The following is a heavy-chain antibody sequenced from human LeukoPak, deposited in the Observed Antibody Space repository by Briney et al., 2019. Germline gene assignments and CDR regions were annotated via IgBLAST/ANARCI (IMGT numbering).Heavy chain of an antibody. Sequence: SVKVSCKASGGTFSSYAISWVRQAPGQGLEWMGRIIPILGIANYAQKFQGRATITADKSTSTAYMELSSLRSEDTAVYYCARSEGGVYSSGWYDPLIEHLVDYWGQGTLVTVSS. CDR1: GGTFSSYA. D-gene: IGHD6-19*01. J-gene: IGHJ4*02. V-gene: IGHV1-69*04. CDR2: IIPILGIA. CDR3: ARSEGGVYSSGWYDPLIEHLVDY.